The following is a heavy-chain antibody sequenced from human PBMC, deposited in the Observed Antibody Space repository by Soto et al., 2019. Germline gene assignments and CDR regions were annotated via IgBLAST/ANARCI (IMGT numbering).Heavy chain of an antibody. CDR1: GGTFSSYA. Sequence: QVQLVQSGAEVKKPGSSVKVSCKASGGTFSSYAITWVRQAPGQGLEWMGGIIPIVGTANYAQKFQGRVTITADESLTTAYMELSILRSEDTAVYYCARDFPSSSSDPWGQGTLVTVSS. J-gene: IGHJ5*02. CDR3: ARDFPSSSSDP. CDR2: IIPIVGTA. V-gene: IGHV1-69*01.